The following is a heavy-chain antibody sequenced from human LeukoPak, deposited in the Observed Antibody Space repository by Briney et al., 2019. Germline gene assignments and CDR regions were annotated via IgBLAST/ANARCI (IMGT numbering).Heavy chain of an antibody. Sequence: PGRSLRLSCAASGFTFSSYGMHWVRQAPGKGLEWVAVIWYDGSKKYYADSVKGRLTISRDNSKNTPYLQMTSLRAEDTAVYYCARGDRPVVAAAIPASWGQGTLVTVSS. CDR3: ARGDRPVVAAAIPAS. J-gene: IGHJ4*02. CDR2: IWYDGSKK. V-gene: IGHV3-33*01. CDR1: GFTFSSYG. D-gene: IGHD6-25*01.